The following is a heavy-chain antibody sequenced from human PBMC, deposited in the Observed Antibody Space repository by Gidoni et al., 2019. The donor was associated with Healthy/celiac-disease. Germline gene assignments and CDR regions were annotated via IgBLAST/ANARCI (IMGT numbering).Heavy chain of an antibody. Sequence: EVQLLESGGGLVQPGGSLRLSCAASGFTFSSYAMSWVRQAPGTGLEWVSAISGSGGSTYYADSVKGRFTISRDNSKNTLYLQMNSLRAEDTAVYYCAKDRGIAVAGTYYFDYWGQGTLVTVSS. CDR3: AKDRGIAVAGTYYFDY. CDR1: GFTFSSYA. D-gene: IGHD6-19*01. J-gene: IGHJ4*02. CDR2: ISGSGGST. V-gene: IGHV3-23*01.